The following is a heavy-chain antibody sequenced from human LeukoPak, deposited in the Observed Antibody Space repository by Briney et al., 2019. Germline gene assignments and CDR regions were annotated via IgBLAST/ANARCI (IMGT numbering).Heavy chain of an antibody. D-gene: IGHD5-12*01. V-gene: IGHV1-69*04. J-gene: IGHJ4*02. CDR3: ARAHSGYDVKYFAY. CDR2: IIPILNTA. CDR1: GGFSNYA. Sequence: SVKVSCKASGGFSNYAINWVRQAPGQGLEWMGRIIPILNTANSAEKFQGRVTITADKFTNTAYMELSSLRSEDTAIYYCARAHSGYDVKYFAYWGQGTLVTVSS.